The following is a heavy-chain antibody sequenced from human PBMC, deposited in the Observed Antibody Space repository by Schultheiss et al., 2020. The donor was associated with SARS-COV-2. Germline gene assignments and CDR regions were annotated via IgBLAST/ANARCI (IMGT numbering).Heavy chain of an antibody. D-gene: IGHD4-17*01. Sequence: SETLSLTCAVYGGSFSGYYWNWIRQPPGKGLEWIGEVTHTGGTTYNVSFSSRLSISLDRSKKQVSLKLTSVTAADTAVYYCARVNGDGGDGTDVWGHGTTVTVSS. V-gene: IGHV4-34*01. CDR1: GGSFSGYY. CDR2: VTHTGGT. CDR3: ARVNGDGGDGTDV. J-gene: IGHJ6*01.